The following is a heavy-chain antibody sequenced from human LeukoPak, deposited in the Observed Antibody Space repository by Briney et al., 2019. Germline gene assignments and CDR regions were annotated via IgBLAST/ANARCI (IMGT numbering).Heavy chain of an antibody. CDR1: GFTFSSYS. D-gene: IGHD2-2*03. Sequence: GGSLRLSCAASGFTFSSYSMNWVRQAPGKGLEWVSYISSSSSTIYYADSVKGRFTISRDNAKNSLYLQMNSLRAEDTAVYYCAKLGESGYCSSTSCANVFDYWGQGTLVTVSS. CDR2: ISSSSSTI. CDR3: AKLGESGYCSSTSCANVFDY. J-gene: IGHJ4*02. V-gene: IGHV3-48*01.